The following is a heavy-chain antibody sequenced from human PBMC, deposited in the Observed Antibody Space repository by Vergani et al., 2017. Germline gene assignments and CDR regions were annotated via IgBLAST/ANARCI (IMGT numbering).Heavy chain of an antibody. CDR2: IYTSGST. Sequence: QVQLQESGPGLVKPSQTLSLTCTVSGGSISSGSYYWSWIRQPAGKGLEWIGRIYTSGSTNYNPSLKSRVTISVDTSKNQFSLKLSSVTAADTAVYYCARNDYGDPFGYWGQGTLVTVSS. CDR3: ARNDYGDPFGY. CDR1: GGSISSGSYY. J-gene: IGHJ4*02. V-gene: IGHV4-61*02. D-gene: IGHD4-17*01.